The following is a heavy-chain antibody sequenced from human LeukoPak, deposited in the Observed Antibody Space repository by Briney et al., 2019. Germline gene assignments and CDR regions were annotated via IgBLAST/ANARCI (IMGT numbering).Heavy chain of an antibody. CDR2: IRYDGSNK. Sequence: GGSLRLSCAASGFTFSSYGMHWVRQAPGKGLEWVAFIRYDGSNKYYADSVKGRFTISRDNSKNTLYLQMNSLRAEDTAVYYCAKPPSGSYYRYYFDYWGQGTLVTVSS. J-gene: IGHJ4*02. D-gene: IGHD1-26*01. V-gene: IGHV3-30*02. CDR1: GFTFSSYG. CDR3: AKPPSGSYYRYYFDY.